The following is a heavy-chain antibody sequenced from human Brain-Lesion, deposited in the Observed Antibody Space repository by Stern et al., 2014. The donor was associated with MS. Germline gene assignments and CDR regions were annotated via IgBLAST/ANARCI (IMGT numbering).Heavy chain of an antibody. CDR1: GGSFNHYY. CDR2: INYSGST. V-gene: IGHV4-59*01. CDR3: ARVGGYRGYERYSLVDYYYGMDV. J-gene: IGHJ6*02. Sequence: QVQLVESGPGLVKPSETLSLTCTVSGGSFNHYYWSWVRQPPGKGLEWIGYINYSGSTNYNPSLQSRVTISLDTSKNQFSLELSTVTTADTAVYFFARVGGYRGYERYSLVDYYYGMDVWGQGTTVAVSS. D-gene: IGHD5-12*01.